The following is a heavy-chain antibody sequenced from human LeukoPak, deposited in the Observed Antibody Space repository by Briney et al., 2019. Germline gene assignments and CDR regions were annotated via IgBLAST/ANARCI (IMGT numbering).Heavy chain of an antibody. D-gene: IGHD4-23*01. CDR1: GGSISSGGYS. CDR2: IYHSGST. Sequence: PSQTLSLTCAVSGGSISSGGYSWRWIRQPPGKGLEWIVYIYHSGSTYYNPSLKSRVTISVDRSKNQFSLKLSSVTAADTAVYYCARVLGRDYGGNSVWYFDLWGRGTLVTVSS. V-gene: IGHV4-30-2*01. J-gene: IGHJ2*01. CDR3: ARVLGRDYGGNSVWYFDL.